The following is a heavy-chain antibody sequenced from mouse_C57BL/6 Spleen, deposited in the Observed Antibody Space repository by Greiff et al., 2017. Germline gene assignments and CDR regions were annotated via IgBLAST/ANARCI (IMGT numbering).Heavy chain of an antibody. V-gene: IGHV2-9-1*01. D-gene: IGHD2-4*01. CDR1: GFSLTSYA. CDR2: IWTGGGT. CDR3: ARKNGYDYDPLYYAMDY. Sequence: VQLQESGPGLVAPSPSVSITCTVSGFSLTSYAISWVRQPPGKGLEWLGVIWTGGGTNYNSALKSRLSISKDNSKKKVFLKMNSLQTDDTARYYCARKNGYDYDPLYYAMDYWGQGTSVTVSS. J-gene: IGHJ4*01.